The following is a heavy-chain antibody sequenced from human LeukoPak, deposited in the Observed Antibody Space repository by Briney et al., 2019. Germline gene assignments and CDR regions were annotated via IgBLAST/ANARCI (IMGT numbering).Heavy chain of an antibody. CDR2: VNPNSGNT. Sequence: ASVEVSCKASGYTFTSYDINWVRQATGQGLEWMGWVNPNSGNTGYAQKFQGRVTITRNTSISTAYMELSSLRSEDTAVYYCASGASGSRRTSPAGRAHYYYYYMDVWGKGTTVTVSS. CDR1: GYTFTSYD. J-gene: IGHJ6*03. D-gene: IGHD2-2*01. CDR3: ASGASGSRRTSPAGRAHYYYYYMDV. V-gene: IGHV1-8*03.